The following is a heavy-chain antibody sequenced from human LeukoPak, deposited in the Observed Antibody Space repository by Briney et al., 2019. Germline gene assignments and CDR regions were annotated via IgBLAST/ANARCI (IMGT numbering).Heavy chain of an antibody. Sequence: SETLSLTCAVYGGSFSGYYWSWIRQPPGKGLEWIGEINHSGSTNYNPSLKSRVTISVDTSKNQFSLKLSSVTAADTAEYYCARGRGGSYYSWFDPWGQGTLVTVSS. J-gene: IGHJ5*02. CDR3: ARGRGGSYYSWFDP. CDR1: GGSFSGYY. CDR2: INHSGST. D-gene: IGHD1-26*01. V-gene: IGHV4-34*01.